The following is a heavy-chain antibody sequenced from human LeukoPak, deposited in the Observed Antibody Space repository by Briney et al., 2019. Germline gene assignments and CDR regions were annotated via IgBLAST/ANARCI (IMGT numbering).Heavy chain of an antibody. V-gene: IGHV3-30*03. J-gene: IGHJ4*02. CDR1: GFTFSSYG. D-gene: IGHD4-23*01. CDR3: AREQKNYGGLDY. Sequence: GGSLRLSCAASGFTFSSYGMHWVRQAPGKGLEWVAVISYDGSNKYYADSVKGRFTISRDNSKNTLYLQMNSLRVEDTAVYYCAREQKNYGGLDYWGQGALVAVSS. CDR2: ISYDGSNK.